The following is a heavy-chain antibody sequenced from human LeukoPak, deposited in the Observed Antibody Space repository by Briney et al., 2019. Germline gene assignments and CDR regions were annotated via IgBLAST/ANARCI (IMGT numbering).Heavy chain of an antibody. J-gene: IGHJ6*02. CDR3: ARRGPRIAVAGSYYYGMDV. CDR1: GGSITDATYY. CDR2: IYYSGRT. V-gene: IGHV4-39*01. Sequence: SETLSLTCTVSGGSITDATYYWGWIRQPPGKELEWIGNIYYSGRTYYNPSLKSRVTISADTSKNQFSLKLSSVTAADTAVYYCARRGPRIAVAGSYYYGMDVWGQGTTVTVSS. D-gene: IGHD6-19*01.